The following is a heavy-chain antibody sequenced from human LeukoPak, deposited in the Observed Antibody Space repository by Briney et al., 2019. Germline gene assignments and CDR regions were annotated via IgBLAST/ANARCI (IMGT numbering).Heavy chain of an antibody. CDR2: IYYSGST. CDR3: ARGHYESSGYYLGY. Sequence: SETLSLTCTVSGGSISSYCRNWIRQPPGKGLEWIGYIYYSGSTNYNPSLMSRVTMSVDTSKNQFSLKLSSVTAADTAVYYCARGHYESSGYYLGYWGQGTLATVSS. D-gene: IGHD3-22*01. CDR1: GGSISSYC. V-gene: IGHV4-59*08. J-gene: IGHJ4*02.